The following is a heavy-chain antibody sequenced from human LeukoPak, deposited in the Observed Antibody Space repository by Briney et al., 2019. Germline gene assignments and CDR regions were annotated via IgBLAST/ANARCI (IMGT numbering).Heavy chain of an antibody. CDR2: ISYSGIA. J-gene: IGHJ4*02. CDR1: GGSISSGGYY. V-gene: IGHV4-31*03. Sequence: PSQTLSLTCTVSGGSISSGGYYWSWIRQHPGKGLEWIGCISYSGIAYYNPSLKSRVIVSVDTSRNQFSLDLSSVTAADTALYYRARVLYDYYFDFWGQGTLVTVSS. CDR3: ARVLYDYYFDF. D-gene: IGHD2/OR15-2a*01.